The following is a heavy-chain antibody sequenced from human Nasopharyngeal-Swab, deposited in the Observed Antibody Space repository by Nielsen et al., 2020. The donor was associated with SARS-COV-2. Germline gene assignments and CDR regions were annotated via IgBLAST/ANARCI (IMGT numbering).Heavy chain of an antibody. CDR3: AKDLYAVAGPLFDY. CDR2: ISGSGGST. D-gene: IGHD6-19*01. CDR1: GFTFSSYA. Sequence: GESLKISCAASGFTFSSYAMNWVRQVPGKGLEWVSAISGSGGSTYYADSVKGRFTISRDNSRNTLYLQMNSLRAEDTAVYYCAKDLYAVAGPLFDYWGQGTLVTVSS. V-gene: IGHV3-23*01. J-gene: IGHJ4*02.